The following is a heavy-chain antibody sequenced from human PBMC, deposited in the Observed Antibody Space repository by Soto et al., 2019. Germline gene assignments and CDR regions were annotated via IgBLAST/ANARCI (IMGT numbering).Heavy chain of an antibody. V-gene: IGHV1-3*01. D-gene: IGHD3-22*01. Sequence: ASVKVSCKASGYSFTSYAMHWVRQAPGQRLEWMGWISAYNDDTKYAQRFQGRVTITTDTSTRTAYMDIRGLRSDDTAIYYCARGGYYDSSGARNYHYYGMDVWGQGTTVTVSS. CDR1: GYSFTSYA. CDR3: ARGGYYDSSGARNYHYYGMDV. J-gene: IGHJ6*02. CDR2: ISAYNDDT.